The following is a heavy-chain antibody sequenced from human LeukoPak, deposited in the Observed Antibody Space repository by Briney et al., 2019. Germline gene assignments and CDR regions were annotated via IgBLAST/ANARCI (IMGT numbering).Heavy chain of an antibody. J-gene: IGHJ4*02. CDR2: LSSTGDST. CDR1: GFTFSSYT. V-gene: IGHV3-64*01. CDR3: ARAVAGTSPKRFDY. D-gene: IGHD6-19*01. Sequence: GGSLRLSCVASGFTFSSYTMFWVRQPPGKGLEHVSGLSSTGDSTYYAKGVKGRFTISRDNSKNTLYLQMGSLRGEDMAVYFCARAVAGTSPKRFDYWGQGTLVTVSS.